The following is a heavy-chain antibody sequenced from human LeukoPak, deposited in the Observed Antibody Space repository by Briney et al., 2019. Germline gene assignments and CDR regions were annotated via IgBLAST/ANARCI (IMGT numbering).Heavy chain of an antibody. Sequence: GGSLRLSCAASGLTFSTQAMSWVRQAPGKGLEWVSSISDSSSGIYYADSVKGRFTISRDNSKSTLFLDMNSLRVEDTAIYYCANSYYNFWSGFANWGQGTLVSVSS. D-gene: IGHD3-3*01. V-gene: IGHV3-23*01. CDR1: GLTFSTQA. J-gene: IGHJ4*02. CDR2: ISDSSSGI. CDR3: ANSYYNFWSGFAN.